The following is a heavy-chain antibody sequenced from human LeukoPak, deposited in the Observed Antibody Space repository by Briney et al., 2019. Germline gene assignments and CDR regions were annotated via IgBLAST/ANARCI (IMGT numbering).Heavy chain of an antibody. CDR2: IKPNSGGT. CDR1: GYTFTRYY. D-gene: IGHD3-22*01. CDR3: ARTYYYDSSGYYY. J-gene: IGHJ4*02. Sequence: ASVKVSCKASGYTFTRYYMHWVRQAPGQGLEWMGWIKPNSGGTNYAQKFRGRVTMTRDTSISTAYMELSRLRSDDTAVYYCARTYYYDSSGYYYWGQGTLATVSP. V-gene: IGHV1-2*02.